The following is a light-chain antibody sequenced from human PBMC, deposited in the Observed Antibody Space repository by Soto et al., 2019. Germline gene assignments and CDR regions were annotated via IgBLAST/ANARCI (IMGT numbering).Light chain of an antibody. Sequence: QSVLTQPASVSGSPGQSITISCTGTSSDVGGYNYVSWYQQHPGKAPKLMIYEVSYRPSGVSNRFSASKSGNTASLTISGLQAEDEADYYCQSYDSSLRGVFGGGTKVTVL. J-gene: IGLJ3*02. CDR3: QSYDSSLRGV. CDR1: SSDVGGYNY. CDR2: EVS. V-gene: IGLV2-14*01.